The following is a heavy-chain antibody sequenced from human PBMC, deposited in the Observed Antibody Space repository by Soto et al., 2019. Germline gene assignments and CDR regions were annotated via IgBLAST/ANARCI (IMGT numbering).Heavy chain of an antibody. V-gene: IGHV3-48*02. D-gene: IGHD6-19*01. CDR2: ISGSGGTI. Sequence: EVQLVESGGGVVQPGGSLRLSCAASGFTLSSYSMHWVRQAPGKGLEWVSYISGSGGTIYYADSVKGRFTISRDNAKKSLSGQMNSLIDEDTAVYFFARETGLRSSGWSYYFAFWGPRTLVNVS. CDR3: ARETGLRSSGWSYYFAF. CDR1: GFTLSSYS. J-gene: IGHJ4*02.